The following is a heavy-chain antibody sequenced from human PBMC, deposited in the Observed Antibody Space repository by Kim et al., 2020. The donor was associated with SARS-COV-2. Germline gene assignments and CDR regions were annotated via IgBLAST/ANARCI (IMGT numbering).Heavy chain of an antibody. Sequence: GRVTITADKSTSTAYMELSSLRSEDTAVYYCARELNYYDSSGSHLGAFDIWGQGTMVTVSS. CDR3: ARELNYYDSSGSHLGAFDI. V-gene: IGHV1-69*04. J-gene: IGHJ3*02. D-gene: IGHD3-22*01.